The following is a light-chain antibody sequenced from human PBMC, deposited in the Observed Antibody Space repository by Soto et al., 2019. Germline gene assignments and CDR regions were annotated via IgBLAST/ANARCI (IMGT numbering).Light chain of an antibody. CDR3: PQYNSYSPT. CDR2: DAS. J-gene: IGKJ1*01. Sequence: DIQMTQSPSTLSASVGDRVTITCRASQSISSWLAWYQQKPGKAPKLLIYDASSLESGVPSRFSGSGPGTEFTLTISSLQPDDFGSYYCPQYNSYSPTSGQGTKVEIK. CDR1: QSISSW. V-gene: IGKV1-5*01.